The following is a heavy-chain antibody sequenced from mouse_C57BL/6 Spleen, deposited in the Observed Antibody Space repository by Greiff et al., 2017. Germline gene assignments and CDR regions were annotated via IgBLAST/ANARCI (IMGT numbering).Heavy chain of an antibody. Sequence: QVQLQHPGAELVKPGASVKLSCKASGYTFTSYWMQWVKQRPGQGLEWIGEIDPSDSYTNYNQKFKGKATLTVDTSSSTAYMQLSSLTSEDSAVYYCARSYYYGSSGFAYWGQGTLVTVFA. J-gene: IGHJ3*01. CDR3: ARSYYYGSSGFAY. CDR1: GYTFTSYW. CDR2: IDPSDSYT. D-gene: IGHD1-1*01. V-gene: IGHV1-50*01.